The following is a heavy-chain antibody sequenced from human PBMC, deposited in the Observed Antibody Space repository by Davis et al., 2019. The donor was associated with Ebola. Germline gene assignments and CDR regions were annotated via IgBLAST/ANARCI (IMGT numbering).Heavy chain of an antibody. CDR3: ARGSIAVD. D-gene: IGHD6-19*01. J-gene: IGHJ4*02. CDR1: GFPVSDNY. V-gene: IGHV3-66*02. Sequence: PGGSLRLSCAASGFPVSDNYMNWVRQAPGKGLEWVSLIYSGDNTYYADSVKGRFTISRDNSKNTLYLQMNSLRAEDTAVYYCARGSIAVDWGQGTLVTVSS. CDR2: IYSGDNT.